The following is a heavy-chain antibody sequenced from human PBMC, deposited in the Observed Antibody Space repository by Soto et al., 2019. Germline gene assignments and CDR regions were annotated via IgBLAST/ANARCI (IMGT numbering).Heavy chain of an antibody. J-gene: IGHJ6*02. CDR2: IKQGGNEK. D-gene: IGHD3-16*01. CDR1: GFSFSPYL. Sequence: GGSLRLSCAASGFSFSPYLMSWVRQAPGKGLEWVAKIKQGGNEKFYVDSVKGRFTISRDNDKKSLYLQMDSLRVEDTAVYYCVGALTYEVPYYYYGMDVWGQGTTVTVSS. V-gene: IGHV3-7*01. CDR3: VGALTYEVPYYYYGMDV.